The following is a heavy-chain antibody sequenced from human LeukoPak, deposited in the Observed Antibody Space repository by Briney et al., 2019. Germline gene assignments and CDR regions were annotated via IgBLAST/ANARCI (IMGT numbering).Heavy chain of an antibody. J-gene: IGHJ5*02. CDR1: GRSISSSSYY. D-gene: IGHD3-22*01. CDR2: IYYSGST. V-gene: IGHV4-39*07. CDR3: ARDRATDSSGYLDWFDP. Sequence: SETLSLPCTVSGRSISSSSYYWGWIRQPPGKGLEWIGRIYYSGSTYYIPSLKSRVTISVDTSKNQFSLKLSSVTAADTAVYYCARDRATDSSGYLDWFDPWGQGTLVTVSS.